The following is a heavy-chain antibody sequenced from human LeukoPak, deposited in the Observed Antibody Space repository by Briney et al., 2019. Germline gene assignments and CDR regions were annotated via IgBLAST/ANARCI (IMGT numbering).Heavy chain of an antibody. CDR3: ARGREQWLVNCYGMDV. CDR2: IYYSGST. D-gene: IGHD6-19*01. CDR1: GGSISSYY. Sequence: SETLSLTCTVSGGSISSYYWSWIRQPPGKGLEWIGYIYYSGSTNYNPSLKSRVTISVDTSKNQFSLKLSSVTAADTAVYYCARGREQWLVNCYGMDVWGQGTTVTVSS. J-gene: IGHJ6*02. V-gene: IGHV4-59*01.